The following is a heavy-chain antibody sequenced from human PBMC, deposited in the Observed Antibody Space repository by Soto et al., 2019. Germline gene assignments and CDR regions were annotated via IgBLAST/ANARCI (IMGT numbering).Heavy chain of an antibody. V-gene: IGHV1-69*13. CDR2: IIPIFGTA. D-gene: IGHD2-2*02. J-gene: IGHJ6*02. CDR1: GGTFSSYA. Sequence: ASVKVSCKASGGTFSSYAISWVRQAPGQGLEWMGGIIPIFGTANYAQKFQGRVTITADESTSTAYMELSSLRSEDTAVYYCARGYCSSTSCYTYYYYGMDVGGQGTTVTVS. CDR3: ARGYCSSTSCYTYYYYGMDV.